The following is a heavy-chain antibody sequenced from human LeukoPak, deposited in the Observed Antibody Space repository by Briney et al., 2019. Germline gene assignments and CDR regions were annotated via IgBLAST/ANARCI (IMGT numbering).Heavy chain of an antibody. J-gene: IGHJ4*02. D-gene: IGHD3-10*01. CDR3: ARDLGYYGSGSSPSDY. V-gene: IGHV1-18*01. CDR1: GYTFTTYG. CDR2: ISAYNGNT. Sequence: ASVKVSCKASGYTFTTYGISWVRQAPRQGLEWMGWISAYNGNTRYAQKLQGRVTMTTDTSTSTAYMELRSLRSDDTAVYYCARDLGYYGSGSSPSDYWGQGTLVTVSS.